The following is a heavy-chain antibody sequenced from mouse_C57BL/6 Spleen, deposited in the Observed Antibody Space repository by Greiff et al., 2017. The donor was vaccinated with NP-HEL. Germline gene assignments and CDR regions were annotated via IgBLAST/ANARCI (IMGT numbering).Heavy chain of an antibody. D-gene: IGHD1-1*01. CDR3: AITTVVEGYFDY. V-gene: IGHV1-7*01. CDR2: INPSSGYT. J-gene: IGHJ2*01. Sequence: VQLQQSGAELAKPGASVKLSCKASGYTFTSYWMHWVQQRPGQGLEWIGYINPSSGYTKYNQKFKDKATLTADKSSSTAYMQLSSLTYEDSAVYYCAITTVVEGYFDYWGQGTTLTVSS. CDR1: GYTFTSYW.